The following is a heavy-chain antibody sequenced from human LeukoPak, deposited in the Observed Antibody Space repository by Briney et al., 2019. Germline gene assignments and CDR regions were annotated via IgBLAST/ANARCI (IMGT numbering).Heavy chain of an antibody. J-gene: IGHJ4*02. Sequence: ASVKVSCKASGYTFTSYAMHWVRQAPGQRLEWMGWINAGNGNTKYSQKFQGRVTITRDTSASTAYMELSSLRSEDTAVYYCASGRAVAGTFGYWGQGTLVTVSS. CDR2: INAGNGNT. V-gene: IGHV1-3*01. CDR1: GYTFTSYA. CDR3: ASGRAVAGTFGY. D-gene: IGHD6-19*01.